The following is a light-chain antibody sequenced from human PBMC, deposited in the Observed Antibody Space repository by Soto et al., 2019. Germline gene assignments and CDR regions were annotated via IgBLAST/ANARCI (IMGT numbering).Light chain of an antibody. CDR1: SSDVGHYNF. CDR2: EVN. CDR3: TSYTNIKTWV. V-gene: IGLV2-14*01. Sequence: QSALTQPASVSGSPGQSITISCTGTSSDVGHYNFVSWYQQHPGKAPKLMIYEVNSRPSGVSSRFSGSKSGNTASLTISGLQAEDEADYYCTSYTNIKTWVFGGGTQLTVL. J-gene: IGLJ3*02.